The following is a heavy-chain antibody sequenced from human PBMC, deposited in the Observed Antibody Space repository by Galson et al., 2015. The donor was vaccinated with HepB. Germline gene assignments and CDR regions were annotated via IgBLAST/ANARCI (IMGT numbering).Heavy chain of an antibody. Sequence: SVKVSCKASGGTFSSYAISWVRQAPGQGLEWMGGLIPIFGTANYAQKFQGRVTITADESTSTAYMELSSLRSEDTAVYYCASRVWGSYRYQAFDIWGQGTMVTVSS. CDR1: GGTFSSYA. CDR2: LIPIFGTA. J-gene: IGHJ3*02. V-gene: IGHV1-69*13. D-gene: IGHD3-16*02. CDR3: ASRVWGSYRYQAFDI.